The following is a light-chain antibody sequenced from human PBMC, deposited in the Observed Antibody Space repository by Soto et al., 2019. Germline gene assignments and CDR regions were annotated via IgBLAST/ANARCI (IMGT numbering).Light chain of an antibody. CDR3: QQYGSSPIT. Sequence: VLTQSPGTLSLSPGESATLSFRASQTVSITYLTWYQQKPGQAPRLLIFGASKRATGIPDRFSGSGSGTDFTLTISRLEPEDFAVYYCQQYGSSPITFGQGTRLEIK. J-gene: IGKJ5*01. V-gene: IGKV3-20*01. CDR1: QTVSITY. CDR2: GAS.